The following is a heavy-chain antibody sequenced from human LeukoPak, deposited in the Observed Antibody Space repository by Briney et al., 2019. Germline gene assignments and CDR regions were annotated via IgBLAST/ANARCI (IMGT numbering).Heavy chain of an antibody. Sequence: GGSLRLSCAASGFTFTSYGMSWVRQAPGKGLEWVSAISGSGGTTYYADSVKGRFTISRDNSKNTLYLQMNSLRAEDTAVYFCARRSGVAVAGALDYWGRGTLVTVSS. CDR3: ARRSGVAVAGALDY. V-gene: IGHV3-23*01. CDR2: ISGSGGTT. CDR1: GFTFTSYG. D-gene: IGHD6-19*01. J-gene: IGHJ4*02.